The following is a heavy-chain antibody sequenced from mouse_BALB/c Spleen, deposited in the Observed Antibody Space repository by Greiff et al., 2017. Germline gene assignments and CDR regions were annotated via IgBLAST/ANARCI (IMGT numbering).Heavy chain of an antibody. Sequence: EVKLVESGGGLVQPGGSRKLSCAASGFTFSSFGMHWVRQAPEKGLEWVAYISSGSSTIYYADTVKGRFTISRDNPKNTLFLQMTSLRSEDTAMYYCARYYGSSFAYWGQGTLVTVSA. V-gene: IGHV5-17*02. CDR3: ARYYGSSFAY. CDR2: ISSGSSTI. D-gene: IGHD1-1*01. CDR1: GFTFSSFG. J-gene: IGHJ3*01.